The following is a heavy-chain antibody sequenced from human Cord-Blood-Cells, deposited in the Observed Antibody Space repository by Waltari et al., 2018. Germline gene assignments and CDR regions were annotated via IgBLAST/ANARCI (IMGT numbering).Heavy chain of an antibody. CDR2: MNPNSGGT. V-gene: IGHV1-2*04. D-gene: IGHD3-10*01. J-gene: IGHJ5*02. CDR1: GYTFTGYY. CDR3: ACSSGSYYNWFDP. Sequence: QVQLVQSGAEVKKPGASVKVSCKASGYTFTGYYMHWGRQAPGQGLEWMGWMNPNSGGTNYAQKFQGWVTMTRDTSISTAYMELSRLRSDDTAVYYCACSSGSYYNWFDPWGQGTLVTVSS.